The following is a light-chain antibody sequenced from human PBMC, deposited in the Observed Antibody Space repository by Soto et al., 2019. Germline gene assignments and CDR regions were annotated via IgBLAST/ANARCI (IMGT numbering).Light chain of an antibody. Sequence: DIQMTQSPSTLSASVGDRVTITCRASDIINSWLAWYQQKPGKAPKLLIYKASSLQSGVPSRFSGSGSGTEFTLTISSLQLDDFATYYCQQYNHWYTFGQGTKLEIK. CDR2: KAS. CDR1: DIINSW. V-gene: IGKV1-5*03. J-gene: IGKJ2*01. CDR3: QQYNHWYT.